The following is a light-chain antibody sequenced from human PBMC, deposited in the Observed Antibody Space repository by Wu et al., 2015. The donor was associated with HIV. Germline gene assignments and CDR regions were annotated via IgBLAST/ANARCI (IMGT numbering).Light chain of an antibody. V-gene: IGKV1-8*01. Sequence: AIRMTQSPSSLSASTGDRVTITCRASQGISSYLAWYQQKPGKAPKLLIYAASTLQSGVLSRFSGSGSGTDFTLTINCLQSEDFATYYCQQYYTYPLTFGGGTKVEIK. J-gene: IGKJ4*01. CDR2: AAS. CDR3: QQYYTYPLT. CDR1: QGISSY.